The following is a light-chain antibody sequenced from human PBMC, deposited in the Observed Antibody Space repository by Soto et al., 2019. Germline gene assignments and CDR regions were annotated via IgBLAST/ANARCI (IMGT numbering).Light chain of an antibody. V-gene: IGLV1-40*01. CDR1: RSNIGAGYA. J-gene: IGLJ2*01. Sequence: QSVLTQPPSVSGAPGQRVTISCTGSRSNIGAGYAVHWYQQLPGTAPKLLIYDNTNRPSGVPARFSASESGTSASLAITGLWSEYEADYYCQSYDTSLSASVFGGGTKLTVL. CDR3: QSYDTSLSASV. CDR2: DNT.